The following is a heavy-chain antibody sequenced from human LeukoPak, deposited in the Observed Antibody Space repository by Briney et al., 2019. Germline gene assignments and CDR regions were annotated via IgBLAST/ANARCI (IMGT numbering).Heavy chain of an antibody. V-gene: IGHV3-64*01. CDR2: ISSNGGIT. D-gene: IGHD1-26*01. CDR1: GFTFSSYA. Sequence: GGYLTLSCAASGFTFSSYAMHWVRQAPGKGLEYVSAISSNGGITYYANSVEGRFTISRDNSKNTLYLQMGSLRAEDMAVYYCVRGGGSFDSWGQGTLVTVSS. J-gene: IGHJ4*02. CDR3: VRGGGSFDS.